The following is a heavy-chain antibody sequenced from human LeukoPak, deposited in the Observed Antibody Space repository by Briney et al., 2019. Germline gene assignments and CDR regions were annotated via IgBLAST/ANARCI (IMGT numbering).Heavy chain of an antibody. Sequence: PGGSLRLSCAASEFTVSSNYMSWVRQAPGKGLEWVSYISSSGSTIYYADSVKGRFTISRDNAKNSLYLQMNSLRAEDTAVYYCARDRPYYYDSSGYSPRAFDIWGQGTMVTVSS. D-gene: IGHD3-22*01. CDR2: ISSSGSTI. CDR1: EFTVSSNY. J-gene: IGHJ3*02. CDR3: ARDRPYYYDSSGYSPRAFDI. V-gene: IGHV3-11*04.